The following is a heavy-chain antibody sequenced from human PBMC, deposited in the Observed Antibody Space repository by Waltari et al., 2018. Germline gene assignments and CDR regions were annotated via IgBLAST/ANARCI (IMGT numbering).Heavy chain of an antibody. CDR1: GFTFSSYS. D-gene: IGHD3-3*01. CDR3: ARVGPDNYDFWSGYLYYMDV. V-gene: IGHV3-48*04. J-gene: IGHJ6*03. CDR2: ISSSISTI. Sequence: EVQLVESGGGLVQPGGSLRLSCAASGFTFSSYSMNWVRQAPGKGLEWVSYISSSISTIYYADSVKGRFTISRDNAKNSLYLQMNSLRAEDTAVYYCARVGPDNYDFWSGYLYYMDVWGKGTTVTVSS.